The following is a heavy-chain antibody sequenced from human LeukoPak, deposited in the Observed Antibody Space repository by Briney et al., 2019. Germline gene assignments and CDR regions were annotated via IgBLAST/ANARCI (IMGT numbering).Heavy chain of an antibody. V-gene: IGHV4-34*01. CDR1: SESFSGYY. D-gene: IGHD4-11*01. CDR3: ARVDYSDSSRHFDY. J-gene: IGHJ4*02. CDR2: INHTGRT. Sequence: SETLSLTCAVYSESFSGYYWAWIRQPPGKGLEWIGEINHTGRTNYKPSLKSRVTISVDSSKNQFSLRLNSVTAADTAVYYCARVDYSDSSRHFDYWGQGILVTVSS.